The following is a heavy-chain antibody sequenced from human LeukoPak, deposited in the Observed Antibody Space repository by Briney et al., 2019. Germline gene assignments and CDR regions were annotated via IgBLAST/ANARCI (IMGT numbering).Heavy chain of an antibody. J-gene: IGHJ4*02. D-gene: IGHD2-21*01. CDR1: GFTFSSYW. Sequence: QPGGSLRLSCAASGFTFSSYWMHWVRQAPGKGLVWVSRINSDGSRTSYADSVKGRFTISRDNAKNTLYLQMNSLRAEDTAVYYCARERCGGDCYFDYWGQGTLVTVSS. V-gene: IGHV3-74*01. CDR2: INSDGSRT. CDR3: ARERCGGDCYFDY.